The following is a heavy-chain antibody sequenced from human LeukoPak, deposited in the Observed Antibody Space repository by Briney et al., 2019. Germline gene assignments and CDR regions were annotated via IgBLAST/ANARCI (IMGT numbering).Heavy chain of an antibody. CDR1: GYSFTSYW. Sequence: GESLKISCKGSGYSFTSYWIGWVRQMPGKGLEWKGIIYPGDSDTRYSPSFQGQVTISADKSISTAYLQWSSLKASDTAMYYCARGPRGSGSYDPYYMDVWGKGTTVTVSS. D-gene: IGHD3-22*01. CDR3: ARGPRGSGSYDPYYMDV. CDR2: IYPGDSDT. V-gene: IGHV5-51*01. J-gene: IGHJ6*03.